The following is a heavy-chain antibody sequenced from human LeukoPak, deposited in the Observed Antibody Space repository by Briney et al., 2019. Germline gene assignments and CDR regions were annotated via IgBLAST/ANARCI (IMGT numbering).Heavy chain of an antibody. CDR1: GFTFSSYS. V-gene: IGHV3-48*02. CDR2: ISSSRSSI. D-gene: IGHD3-22*01. J-gene: IGHJ3*02. CDR3: ARGVEGSYYYDSSGKGNALDI. Sequence: QPGGSLRLSCAASGFTFSSYSMHWVRQAPGKGLEWVSHISSSRSSIIYANSVKGRFPISRDNDKNTLYLQMNRLRDEDTAVYYCARGVEGSYYYDSSGKGNALDIWGEGTMVTVSS.